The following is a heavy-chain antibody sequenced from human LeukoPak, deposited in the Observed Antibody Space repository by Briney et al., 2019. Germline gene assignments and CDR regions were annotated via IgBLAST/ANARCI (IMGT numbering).Heavy chain of an antibody. CDR3: ARHAPNYYDSSGYYYVYFDY. Sequence: KSSETLSLTCTVSGGSISNSDYYWGWIRQPPGKGLEWIGSIYYSGSTYYNPSLKSRVTISVDTSKNQFSLKLSSVTAADTAVYYCARHAPNYYDSSGYYYVYFDYWGQGTLVTVSS. V-gene: IGHV4-39*01. J-gene: IGHJ4*02. CDR1: GGSISNSDYY. CDR2: IYYSGST. D-gene: IGHD3-22*01.